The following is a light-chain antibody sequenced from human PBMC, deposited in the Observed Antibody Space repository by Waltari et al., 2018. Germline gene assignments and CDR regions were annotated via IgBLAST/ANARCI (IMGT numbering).Light chain of an antibody. CDR1: SSHIGAGYD. Sequence: QSGLTQPPSVSGAPGQRVTISCPGSSSHIGAGYDLHWYQLLPGTAPKLLIYGNSNRPSGVPDRFSGSKSGTSASLAITGLQAEDEADYYCQSYDSSLSTSVFGGGTKLTVL. V-gene: IGLV1-40*01. CDR3: QSYDSSLSTSV. J-gene: IGLJ2*01. CDR2: GNS.